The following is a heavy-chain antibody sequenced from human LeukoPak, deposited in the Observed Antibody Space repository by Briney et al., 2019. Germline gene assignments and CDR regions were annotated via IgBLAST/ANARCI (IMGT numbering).Heavy chain of an antibody. CDR1: GFTFSSYS. CDR3: TRGGVAVAGGFFDY. J-gene: IGHJ4*02. D-gene: IGHD6-19*01. CDR2: ISVGGSTYI. V-gene: IGHV3-21*01. Sequence: PGGSLRLSCAASGFTFSSYSMNWVRQAPGKGLEWVSSISVGGSTYISYADSVKGRFTISRDNAKNSLYLQMNSLRAEDTAVYYCTRGGVAVAGGFFDYWGQGTLVTVSS.